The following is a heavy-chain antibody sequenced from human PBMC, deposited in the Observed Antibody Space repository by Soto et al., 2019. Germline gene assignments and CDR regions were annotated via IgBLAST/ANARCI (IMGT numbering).Heavy chain of an antibody. J-gene: IGHJ6*02. CDR2: IYHSGST. D-gene: IGHD3-9*01. CDR3: ATASYDIPRDGMDV. V-gene: IGHV4-4*02. Sequence: SETLSLTCAVSGGSISSSNWWSWVRQPPGKGLEWIGEIYHSGSTNYNPSLKSRVTISVDKSKNQFSLKLSSVTAADTAVYYCATASYDIPRDGMDVWGQGTTVTVYS. CDR1: GGSISSSNW.